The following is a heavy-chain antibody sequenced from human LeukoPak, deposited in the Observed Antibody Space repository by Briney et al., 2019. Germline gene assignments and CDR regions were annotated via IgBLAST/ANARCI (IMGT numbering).Heavy chain of an antibody. V-gene: IGHV3-48*03. Sequence: GGSLRLSCAASGFTFSNYAMSWVRQAPGKGLEWVSYISSSGSTIYHADSVKGRIISSRDNAKNSLYLQMNSLRAEETAVYYCARSGYLGPDYWGQGTLVTVAS. CDR3: ARSGYLGPDY. J-gene: IGHJ4*02. CDR2: ISSSGSTI. CDR1: GFTFSNYA. D-gene: IGHD2-2*01.